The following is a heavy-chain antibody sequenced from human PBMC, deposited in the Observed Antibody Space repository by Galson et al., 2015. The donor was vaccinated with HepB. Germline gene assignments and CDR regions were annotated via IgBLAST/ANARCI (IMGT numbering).Heavy chain of an antibody. CDR1: GFTFSNTW. Sequence: SLRLSCAASGFTFSNTWMSWVRQAPGKGLEWLARIKSSTDGGTIDYATPVKGRFTISRDDSRNTLHLQMNSLQTEDRAVYYCVTRITATSRGWGQGTLVTVSS. V-gene: IGHV3-15*01. D-gene: IGHD1-7*01. CDR2: IKSSTDGGTI. CDR3: VTRITATSRG. J-gene: IGHJ4*02.